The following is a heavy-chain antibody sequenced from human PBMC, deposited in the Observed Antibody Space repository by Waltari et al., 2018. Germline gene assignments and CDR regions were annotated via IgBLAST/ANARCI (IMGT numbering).Heavy chain of an antibody. V-gene: IGHV3-74*01. J-gene: IGHJ6*02. D-gene: IGHD3-10*01. CDR2: INGDGSST. CDR1: GFPFSTYW. Sequence: EVQLLESGGGLAQPGGSLRLSCAASGFPFSTYWMHWVRQVPGKGLVWVSRINGDGSSTNYADSVKARFTISRDNAKNTLYLQVNSLRAEDTAVYYCARDSWFGLDVWGQGTSVTVSS. CDR3: ARDSWFGLDV.